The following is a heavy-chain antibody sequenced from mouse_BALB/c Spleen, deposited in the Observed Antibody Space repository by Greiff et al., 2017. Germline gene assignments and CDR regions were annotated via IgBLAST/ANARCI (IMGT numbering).Heavy chain of an antibody. CDR1: GFTFSDYY. D-gene: IGHD2-2*01. J-gene: IGHJ3*01. CDR2: ISDGGSYT. Sequence: DVHLVESGGGLVKPGGSLKLSCAASGFTFSDYYMYWVRQTPEKRLEWVATISDGGSYTYYPDSVKGRFTISRDNAKNNLYLQMSSLKSEDTAMYYCARDRDGYDAWFAYWGQGTLVTVSA. V-gene: IGHV5-4*02. CDR3: ARDRDGYDAWFAY.